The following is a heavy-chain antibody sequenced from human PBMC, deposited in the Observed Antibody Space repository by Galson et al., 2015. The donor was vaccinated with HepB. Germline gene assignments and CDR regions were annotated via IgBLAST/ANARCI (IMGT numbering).Heavy chain of an antibody. CDR2: MNPNSGNT. V-gene: IGHV1-8*01. CDR3: ARLPYDYVWGSYRDYYYYYGMDV. J-gene: IGHJ6*02. Sequence: SVKVSCKASGYTFTSYDINWVRQATGQGLEWMGWMNPNSGNTGYAQKFQGRVTMTRNTSISTAYMELSSLRSEDTAVYYCARLPYDYVWGSYRDYYYYYGMDVWGQGTTVTVSS. D-gene: IGHD3-16*02. CDR1: GYTFTSYD.